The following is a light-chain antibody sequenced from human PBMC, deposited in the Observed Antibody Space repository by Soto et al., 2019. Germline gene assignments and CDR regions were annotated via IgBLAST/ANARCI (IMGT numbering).Light chain of an antibody. Sequence: EIVLTQSPGTLSLSPGERATLSCRASQSVSSNYLAWYQQKPGQAPRLLIYDTSSRATGIPDRFSGRGSGTDFTLTISRLEPEDFAVYYCQQYGSSPPFTFGPGTKVDIK. V-gene: IGKV3-20*01. CDR3: QQYGSSPPFT. J-gene: IGKJ3*01. CDR2: DTS. CDR1: QSVSSNY.